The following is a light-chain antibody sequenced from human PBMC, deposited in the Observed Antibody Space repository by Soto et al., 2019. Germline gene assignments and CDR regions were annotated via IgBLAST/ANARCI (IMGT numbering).Light chain of an antibody. J-gene: IGLJ2*01. Sequence: QSALTQPPSASGSPGQSVTISCTGTSSDIGGYNSVSWYQQHPGKAPKLMISEVNKRPSGVPGRFSGSKSGNTASLTVSGLQAEDEADYYCGSYGGRNNLIFGGGTKVTGL. CDR2: EVN. CDR1: SSDIGGYNS. V-gene: IGLV2-8*01. CDR3: GSYGGRNNLI.